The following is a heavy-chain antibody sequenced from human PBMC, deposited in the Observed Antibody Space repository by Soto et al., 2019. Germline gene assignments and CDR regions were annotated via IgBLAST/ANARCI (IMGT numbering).Heavy chain of an antibody. CDR2: INPNSGGT. D-gene: IGHD6-13*01. Sequence: ASVKVSCKSSGFTFSAYYIYWVRQAPGQGLEWIGWINPNSGGTNNAQKFQGRVTMTRDTSTSTVYMELSALISDDTAVYYCARSLLDEYSSSWRSAYYGMDVWGQGTTVTVSS. CDR3: ARSLLDEYSSSWRSAYYGMDV. CDR1: GFTFSAYY. J-gene: IGHJ6*02. V-gene: IGHV1-2*02.